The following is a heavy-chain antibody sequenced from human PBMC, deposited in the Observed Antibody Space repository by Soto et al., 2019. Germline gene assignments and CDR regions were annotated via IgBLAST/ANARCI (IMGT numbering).Heavy chain of an antibody. CDR3: ARSAITLFGVVSIPPHYYSEMDV. D-gene: IGHD3-3*01. J-gene: IGHJ6*02. CDR1: GGTFNRYA. CDR2: IIPIFGIG. Sequence: QVQLVQSGAEVKKPGSSVKVSCKASGGTFNRYAISWVRQAPGQGLEWMGGIIPIFGIGNDAQRFQGRVTITADESTGTAYMEVSSLRAEATGVYYCARSAITLFGVVSIPPHYYSEMDVWGQGTTVTVSS. V-gene: IGHV1-69*01.